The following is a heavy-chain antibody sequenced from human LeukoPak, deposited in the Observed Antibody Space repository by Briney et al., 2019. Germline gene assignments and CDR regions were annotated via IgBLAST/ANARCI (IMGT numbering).Heavy chain of an antibody. CDR1: GGTFSSCA. D-gene: IGHD4-17*01. J-gene: IGHJ6*02. V-gene: IGHV1-69*13. Sequence: GASVKVSCKASGGTFSSCAISWVRQAPGQGLEWMGGIIPIFGTANYAQKFQGRVTITADESTSTAYMELSSLRSEDTAVYYCANGDYVLSHYYYYGMDVWGQGTTVTVSS. CDR3: ANGDYVLSHYYYYGMDV. CDR2: IIPIFGTA.